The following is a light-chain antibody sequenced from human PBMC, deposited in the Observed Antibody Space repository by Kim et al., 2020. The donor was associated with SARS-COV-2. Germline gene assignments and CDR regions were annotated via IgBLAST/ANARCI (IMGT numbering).Light chain of an antibody. V-gene: IGKV1-39*01. CDR1: QTISSY. Sequence: GDRVTIACRASQTISSYLNWYQQKPGNAPKLLIYATSTLQSGVPSRFSGSGSGTYFTLTISSLQPEDFATYYCQQSYSTPQTFGQGTKV. J-gene: IGKJ1*01. CDR3: QQSYSTPQT. CDR2: ATS.